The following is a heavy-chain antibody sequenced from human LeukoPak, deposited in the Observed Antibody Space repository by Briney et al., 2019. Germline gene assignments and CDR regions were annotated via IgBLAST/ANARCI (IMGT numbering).Heavy chain of an antibody. V-gene: IGHV3-9*01. D-gene: IGHD3-3*01. CDR3: AKDRWTIFGVSSGVGWFDP. Sequence: GGSLRLSCAASGFTFDDYAMHWVRQRPGKGLEWVSGISSNSDAVAYADSLEGRFTISRDNAKNSLYLQMNSLRDEDTAFYYCAKDRWTIFGVSSGVGWFDPWGQGTLVSVSS. CDR2: ISSNSDAV. CDR1: GFTFDDYA. J-gene: IGHJ5*02.